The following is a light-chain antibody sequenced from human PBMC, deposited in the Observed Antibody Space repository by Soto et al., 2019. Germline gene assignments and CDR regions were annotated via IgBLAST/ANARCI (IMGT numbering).Light chain of an antibody. CDR2: TSS. V-gene: IGKV1-27*01. CDR3: QKHNAAPLT. CDR1: QGIGNY. J-gene: IGKJ4*01. Sequence: DIQMAQSPSCLSASVGDRVAITCRASQGIGNYLAWYQQKPGKVPKLLIYTSSTLQSGVPSRFSGSGSGTDFTLTISNLQPEDVATYYCQKHNAAPLTFGGGTKVDIK.